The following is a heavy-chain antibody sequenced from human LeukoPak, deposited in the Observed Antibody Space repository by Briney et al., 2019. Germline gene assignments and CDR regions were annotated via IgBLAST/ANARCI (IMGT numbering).Heavy chain of an antibody. Sequence: PSETLSLTCTVSGGSISSSSYYWGWIRQPPGKGLEWIGSIYYSGSTYYNPSLKSRVTISVDTSKNQFSLKLSSVTAADTAVYYCARRPDYGDYFFDYWAREPWSPSPQ. CDR1: GGSISSSSYY. V-gene: IGHV4-39*01. J-gene: IGHJ4*02. CDR2: IYYSGST. D-gene: IGHD4-17*01. CDR3: ARRPDYGDYFFDY.